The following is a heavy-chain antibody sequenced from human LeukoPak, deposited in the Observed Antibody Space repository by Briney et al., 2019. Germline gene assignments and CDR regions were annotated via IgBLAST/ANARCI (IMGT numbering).Heavy chain of an antibody. J-gene: IGHJ5*02. V-gene: IGHV1-24*01. CDR2: FDPEDGET. Sequence: ASVKVSCKVSGCTLTELSMHWVRQAPGKGLEWMGGFDPEDGETTYAQKFQGRVTMTEDTSTDTAYMELSSLRSEDTAVYYCATAYYDFWSGPWFDPWGQGTLVTVSS. CDR1: GCTLTELS. D-gene: IGHD3-3*01. CDR3: ATAYYDFWSGPWFDP.